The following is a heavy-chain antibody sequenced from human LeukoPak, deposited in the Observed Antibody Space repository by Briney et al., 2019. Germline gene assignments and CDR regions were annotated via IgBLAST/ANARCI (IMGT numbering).Heavy chain of an antibody. CDR3: ARVRYSGPDV. J-gene: IGHJ6*04. D-gene: IGHD1-26*01. CDR2: INPNSGGT. CDR1: GYTFISHY. Sequence: ASVKVSCKASGYTFISHYMHWVRQAPGRGLEWMGWINPNSGGTNYAQKFQGRVTMTRDTSISTAYMELSRLRSDDTAVYYCARVRYSGPDVWGKGTTVTVSS. V-gene: IGHV1-2*02.